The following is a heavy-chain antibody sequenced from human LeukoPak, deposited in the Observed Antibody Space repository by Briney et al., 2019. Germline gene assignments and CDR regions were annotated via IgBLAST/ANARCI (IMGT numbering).Heavy chain of an antibody. J-gene: IGHJ4*02. Sequence: GGSLRLSCAASGFTFNSYAMHWVRQAPGKGLEWVAVISSDGSNKCYADSVKGRFTLSRDNSKNTLYLQMNSLRVEDTAVYSCARDTSPMSHDYGDYGGAAKYYFDYWGQGTLVTVSS. D-gene: IGHD4-17*01. CDR3: ARDTSPMSHDYGDYGGAAKYYFDY. CDR1: GFTFNSYA. CDR2: ISSDGSNK. V-gene: IGHV3-30-3*01.